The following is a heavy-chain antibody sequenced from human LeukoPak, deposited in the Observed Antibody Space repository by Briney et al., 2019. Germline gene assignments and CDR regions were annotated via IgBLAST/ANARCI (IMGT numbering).Heavy chain of an antibody. CDR3: AREGGFYRPLDY. CDR2: VHLDGRI. V-gene: IGHV4-4*02. J-gene: IGHJ4*02. D-gene: IGHD3-3*01. Sequence: PSETLALTCDVSGGSVTSTNWWTCVRQPPGKGLEWIGEVHLDGRINYNPSLKSRLIMSVDLPENHISLKLTSVTAADTAVYYCAREGGFYRPLDYSGQGTLVTVSS. CDR1: GGSVTSTNW.